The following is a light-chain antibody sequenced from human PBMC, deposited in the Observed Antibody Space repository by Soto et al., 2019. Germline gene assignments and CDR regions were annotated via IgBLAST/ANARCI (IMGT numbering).Light chain of an antibody. CDR1: SGDVGAYNY. CDR3: CSYAGSYDYV. V-gene: IGLV2-11*01. Sequence: SALTQPRSVSGSPGQSVTISCTGSSGDVGAYNYVSWYQHNTGKAPKLLIYDVNKRPSGVPDRFSGSKFGNTASLTISGLQADDEATFYCCSYAGSYDYVFGTGTKVTVL. J-gene: IGLJ1*01. CDR2: DVN.